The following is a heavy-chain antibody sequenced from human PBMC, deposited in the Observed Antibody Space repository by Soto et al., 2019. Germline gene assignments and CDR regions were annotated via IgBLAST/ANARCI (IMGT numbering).Heavy chain of an antibody. Sequence: QVQLVQSGGEVKKSGASVKVSCKASGYMFTNYAISWVRQAPGQGLEWMGWISAYNAKTNYAQELQGRVTMTTDTSTSTAYMELRSLTSDDTAVYYCARDRPTPPDYYDPNGSWGAFDIWGQGTVVTVSS. D-gene: IGHD3-22*01. CDR3: ARDRPTPPDYYDPNGSWGAFDI. V-gene: IGHV1-18*01. CDR2: ISAYNAKT. CDR1: GYMFTNYA. J-gene: IGHJ3*02.